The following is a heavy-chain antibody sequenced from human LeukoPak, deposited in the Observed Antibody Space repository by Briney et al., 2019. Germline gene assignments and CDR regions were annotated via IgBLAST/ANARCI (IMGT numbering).Heavy chain of an antibody. V-gene: IGHV3-7*01. CDR3: ASWVGRDY. J-gene: IGHJ4*02. CDR2: IKQDGSEE. Sequence: GGSLRLSCAASGFSISTYWMTWVRQAPGKGLEWVANIKQDGSEEYYVDSVKGRFTVSRDNAKNSLYLQMNRLRAEDTAVYYCASWVGRDYWGQGTLVTVSS. D-gene: IGHD2-15*01. CDR1: GFSISTYW.